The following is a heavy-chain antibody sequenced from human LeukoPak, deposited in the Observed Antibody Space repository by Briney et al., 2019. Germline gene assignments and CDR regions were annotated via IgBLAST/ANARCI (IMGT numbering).Heavy chain of an antibody. CDR1: GFTFSSYA. D-gene: IGHD3-10*01. V-gene: IGHV3-30-3*01. Sequence: GGSLRLSCAASGFTFSSYAMHWVRQAPGKGLEWVAVISYDGSNKYYADSVKGRFTISRDNSKNTLYLQMNSLSAEDTAVYYCAKVQYVYFGSGSYDMDVWGQGTPVTVSS. CDR2: ISYDGSNK. J-gene: IGHJ6*02. CDR3: AKVQYVYFGSGSYDMDV.